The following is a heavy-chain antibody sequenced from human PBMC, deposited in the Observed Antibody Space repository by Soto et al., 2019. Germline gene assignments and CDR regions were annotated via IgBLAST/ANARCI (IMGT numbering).Heavy chain of an antibody. CDR1: GYTFTSYG. J-gene: IGHJ4*02. D-gene: IGHD2-15*01. V-gene: IGHV1-18*01. CDR3: ASVDAGGTLDN. Sequence: QVQLVQSGAEVKKPGASVKVSCKASGYTFTSYGISWVRQSPGQGLEWMGWISAYNGNTNYAQKLQGRITMTTDTTTRSAYMEMRSRRYDDKPVYYCASVDAGGTLDNWGAGTRVPVSS. CDR2: ISAYNGNT.